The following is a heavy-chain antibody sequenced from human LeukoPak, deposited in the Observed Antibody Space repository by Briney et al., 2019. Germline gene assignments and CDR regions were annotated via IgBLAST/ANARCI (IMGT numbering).Heavy chain of an antibody. CDR1: GFTFDDYA. V-gene: IGHV3-9*01. CDR2: ISWNSGSI. D-gene: IGHD3-22*01. J-gene: IGHJ4*02. CDR3: AKVSDYYDSRGYFDY. Sequence: GGSLRLSCAASGFTFDDYAMHWVRQAPGKGLEWVSGISWNSGSIGYADSVKGRFTISRDNAKNSLYLQMNSLRAEDTALYYCAKVSDYYDSRGYFDYWGQGTLVTVSS.